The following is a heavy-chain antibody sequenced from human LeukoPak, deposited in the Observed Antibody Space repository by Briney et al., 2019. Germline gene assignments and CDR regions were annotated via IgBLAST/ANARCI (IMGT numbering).Heavy chain of an antibody. Sequence: ASVKVSCKASGGTFSSYAISWVRQAPGQGLEWMGWISAYNGNTNYAQKLQGRVTMTTDTSTSTAYMELRSLRSDDTAVYYCARDYGDYTPGGWGQGTLVTVSS. V-gene: IGHV1-18*01. CDR1: GGTFSSYA. J-gene: IGHJ4*02. D-gene: IGHD4-17*01. CDR3: ARDYGDYTPGG. CDR2: ISAYNGNT.